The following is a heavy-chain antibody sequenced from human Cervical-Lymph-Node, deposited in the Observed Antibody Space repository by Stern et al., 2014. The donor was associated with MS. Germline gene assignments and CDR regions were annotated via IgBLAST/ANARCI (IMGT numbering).Heavy chain of an antibody. J-gene: IGHJ4*02. V-gene: IGHV5-51*01. D-gene: IGHD1-14*01. Sequence: EVQLVQSGAELIRPGESLKISCKGSGFKFSIYWIAWVRQMPGKGLEWMGIISPRDSATRYSPSFQGQVTMSADKSTSTAYLQWSSLNASDTAMYFCARQTTAWASDVWGQGTLVTVSS. CDR3: ARQTTAWASDV. CDR1: GFKFSIYW. CDR2: ISPRDSAT.